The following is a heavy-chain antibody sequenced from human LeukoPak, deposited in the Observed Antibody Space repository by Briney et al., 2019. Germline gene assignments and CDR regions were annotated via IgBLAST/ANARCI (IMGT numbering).Heavy chain of an antibody. CDR1: GFTFSNYG. CDR3: VKDGAVSY. Sequence: GRSLRLSRAGSGFTFSNYGMHWVRQAPGKGLEWVALITHDGSNKNYAESVKGRFTISRDDSKNTLYLEMNGLTVEDTGVYYCVKDGAVSYWGQGTLVTVSS. J-gene: IGHJ4*02. V-gene: IGHV3-30*18. CDR2: ITHDGSNK.